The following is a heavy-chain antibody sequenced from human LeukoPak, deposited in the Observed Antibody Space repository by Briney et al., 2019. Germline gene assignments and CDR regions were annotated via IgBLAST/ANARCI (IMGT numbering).Heavy chain of an antibody. CDR3: ARGVSGYQGYYNMDV. CDR2: IIPIFGTA. J-gene: IGHJ6*03. Sequence: SVKLSCKASGGTFSSYAISWVRQAPGQGLEWMGRIIPIFGTANYAQKFKGRVTITTDESTSTAYMELSSLRSEDTAVYYCARGVSGYQGYYNMDVWDKGTTVTVSS. D-gene: IGHD3-22*01. CDR1: GGTFSSYA. V-gene: IGHV1-69*05.